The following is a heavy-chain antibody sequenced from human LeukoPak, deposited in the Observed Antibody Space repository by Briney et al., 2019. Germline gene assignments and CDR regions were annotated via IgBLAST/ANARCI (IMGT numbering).Heavy chain of an antibody. Sequence: ASVKVSCKASGYTFTGYYMHWVRQAPGRGLEWMGWINPNSGGTNYAQKFQGRVTMTRDTSISTAYMELSRLRSDDTAVYYCARDQTPRIQLWLRYGMDVWGQGTTVTVSS. D-gene: IGHD5-18*01. CDR3: ARDQTPRIQLWLRYGMDV. V-gene: IGHV1-2*02. CDR2: INPNSGGT. CDR1: GYTFTGYY. J-gene: IGHJ6*02.